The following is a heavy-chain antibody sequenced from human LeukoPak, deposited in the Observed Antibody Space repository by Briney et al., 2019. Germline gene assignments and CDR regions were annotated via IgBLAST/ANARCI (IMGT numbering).Heavy chain of an antibody. CDR1: GFPFSSYT. J-gene: IGHJ4*02. V-gene: IGHV3-23*01. CDR2: ISGSSPAT. Sequence: PRGSLRLSCAASGFPFSSYTLSWVRQAPGKGLEWVSAISGSSPATYYSGSVKGRFTISRDNSKNTLYLQMNSLRAEDTAIYYCAKERQSGDYFTSDYWGPGTLVTVSS. D-gene: IGHD4-17*01. CDR3: AKERQSGDYFTSDY.